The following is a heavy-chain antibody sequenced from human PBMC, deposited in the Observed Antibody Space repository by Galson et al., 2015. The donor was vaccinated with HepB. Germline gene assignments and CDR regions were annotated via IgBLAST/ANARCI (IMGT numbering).Heavy chain of an antibody. V-gene: IGHV1-46*01. CDR2: VNPTVGGT. CDR1: GYTFTNYY. J-gene: IGHJ6*02. CDR3: ARANKRFRLVTRSHYYYGVDV. D-gene: IGHD4-23*01. Sequence: SVKVSCKASGYTFTNYYIHWVRQAPGQGLEWMGVVNPTVGGTSYAQKFQGRLTMTSDTATSTVYMQLSSLRSEDTAVYYCARANKRFRLVTRSHYYYGVDVWGQGTTATVSS.